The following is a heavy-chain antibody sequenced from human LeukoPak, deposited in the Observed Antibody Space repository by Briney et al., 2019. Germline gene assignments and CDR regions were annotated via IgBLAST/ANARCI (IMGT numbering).Heavy chain of an antibody. D-gene: IGHD6-6*01. Sequence: SETLSLTCTVSGYSISSGYYWGWIRQPPGKGLEWIGSIYHSGSTYYNPSLKSRVTISVDTSKNQFSLKLSSVTAADTAVYYCARRMEQLVGGAMDVWGKGTTVTVSS. CDR3: ARRMEQLVGGAMDV. V-gene: IGHV4-38-2*02. J-gene: IGHJ6*03. CDR2: IYHSGST. CDR1: GYSISSGYY.